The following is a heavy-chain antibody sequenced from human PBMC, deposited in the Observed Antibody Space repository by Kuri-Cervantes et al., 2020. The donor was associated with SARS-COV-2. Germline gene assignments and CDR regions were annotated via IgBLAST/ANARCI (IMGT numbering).Heavy chain of an antibody. CDR1: GFKFDNYG. Sequence: LTCAASGFKFDNYGIHWVRQAPGKGLEWVALIWYDGNNKYYTDSVNGRFTISRDNSRNTVYLQMDRLTVQDTAVYYCGKDRGVGPTTIDYWGQGTLVTVSS. CDR3: GKDRGVGPTTIDY. J-gene: IGHJ4*02. D-gene: IGHD3-10*01. V-gene: IGHV3-33*06. CDR2: IWYDGNNK.